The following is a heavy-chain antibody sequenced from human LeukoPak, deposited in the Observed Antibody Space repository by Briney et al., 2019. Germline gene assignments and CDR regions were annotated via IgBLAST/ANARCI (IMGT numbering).Heavy chain of an antibody. V-gene: IGHV1-2*06. D-gene: IGHD5-12*01. J-gene: IGHJ4*02. CDR2: INPNSGGT. Sequence: ASVKVSCKASGYTFTGYYIHWVRQAPGQGLEWMGRINPNSGGTNYAQKFQGRVTMTRDTSTSTVYMELSSLRSEDTAVYYCARVRRAGYDFLGYWGQGTLVTVSS. CDR1: GYTFTGYY. CDR3: ARVRRAGYDFLGY.